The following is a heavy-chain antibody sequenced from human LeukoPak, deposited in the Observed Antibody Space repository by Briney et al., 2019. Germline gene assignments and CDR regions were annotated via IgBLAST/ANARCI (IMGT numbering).Heavy chain of an antibody. Sequence: ASVKVSCKASGYTFTSYGISWVRQAPGQGLEWMGWISAYNGNTNYAQKLQGRVTMTTDTSTTTAYMELRSLRSDDTAVYYCARVFWITGTTKNWFDPWGQGTLVTVSS. CDR2: ISAYNGNT. CDR1: GYTFTSYG. V-gene: IGHV1-18*01. D-gene: IGHD1-7*01. CDR3: ARVFWITGTTKNWFDP. J-gene: IGHJ5*02.